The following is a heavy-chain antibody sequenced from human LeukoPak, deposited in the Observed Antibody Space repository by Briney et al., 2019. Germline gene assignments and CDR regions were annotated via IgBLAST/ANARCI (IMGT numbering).Heavy chain of an antibody. D-gene: IGHD6-13*01. J-gene: IGHJ6*03. V-gene: IGHV3-49*03. CDR3: TRAGYSSSWSQGHHQYYYMDV. CDR1: GFTIGDYP. Sequence: GRSLRLSCTASGFTIGDYPMSWFRQAPGKGLEWVGLIRSKANGGTTEYATSGEGIYTISRDDSKSLASLQLNSLKTEDTAVYYCTRAGYSSSWSQGHHQYYYMDVWGKGTTVTVAS. CDR2: IRSKANGGTT.